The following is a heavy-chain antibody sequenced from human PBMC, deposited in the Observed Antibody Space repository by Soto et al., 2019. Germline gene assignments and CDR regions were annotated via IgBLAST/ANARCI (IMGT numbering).Heavy chain of an antibody. CDR3: VQEWTGNSCACMVV. V-gene: IGHV3-23*01. D-gene: IGHD6-13*01. CDR1: GFTFSSFA. J-gene: IGHJ6*02. Sequence: EVQLLESGGGLVQPGGSLRLSCAASGFTFSSFAMTWVRQAPGEGLEWVSSISSSGETTYYSDSVKGRFTISRDISKKMVYLKMTILGAEDAAVYFCVQEWTGNSCACMVVWGQGTTVTVSS. CDR2: ISSSGETT.